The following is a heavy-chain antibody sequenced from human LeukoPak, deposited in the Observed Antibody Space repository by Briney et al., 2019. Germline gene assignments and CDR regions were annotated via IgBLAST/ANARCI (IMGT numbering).Heavy chain of an antibody. D-gene: IGHD3-3*01. CDR2: IYYSGNT. CDR3: ARQGRFLEWLELWDY. Sequence: SSETLSLTCTVSSGSLSNSSYYWGWIRQPPGKGLEWIGSIYYSGNTYYNPSLKSRVTTSIDTSKNQFSLKLSSVTAADTAMYYCARQGRFLEWLELWDYWGQGTLVTVSS. V-gene: IGHV4-39*01. CDR1: SGSLSNSSYY. J-gene: IGHJ4*02.